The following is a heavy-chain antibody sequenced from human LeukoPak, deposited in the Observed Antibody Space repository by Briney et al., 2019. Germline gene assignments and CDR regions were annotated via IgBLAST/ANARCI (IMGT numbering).Heavy chain of an antibody. CDR2: IIPILGIA. Sequence: GASVKVSCKASGGTFSSYAISWVRQAPGQGLEWMGRIIPILGIANYAQKFQGRVTITADKSTSTAYMELSSLRSEDTAVYYCARVRLSDSSGYPLDYWAREPWSPSPQ. V-gene: IGHV1-69*04. CDR1: GGTFSSYA. CDR3: ARVRLSDSSGYPLDY. D-gene: IGHD3-22*01. J-gene: IGHJ4*02.